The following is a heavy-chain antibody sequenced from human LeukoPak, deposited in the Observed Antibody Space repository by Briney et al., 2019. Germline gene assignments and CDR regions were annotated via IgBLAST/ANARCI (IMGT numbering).Heavy chain of an antibody. Sequence: ASVKVSCKASGYTFTNNGISWVRQAPGQGLEWMGWISAHNGNIKYAQNLQGRVTMTTDTSTSTAYMELRSLRSDDTAVYYCARDLFVVAFDYWGQGTLVTVSS. D-gene: IGHD2-15*01. J-gene: IGHJ4*02. CDR3: ARDLFVVAFDY. CDR2: ISAHNGNI. CDR1: GYTFTNNG. V-gene: IGHV1-18*01.